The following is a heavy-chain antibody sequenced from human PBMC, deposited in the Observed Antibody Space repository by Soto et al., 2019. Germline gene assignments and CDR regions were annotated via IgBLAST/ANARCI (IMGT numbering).Heavy chain of an antibody. CDR2: TRNTANNYIT. CDR3: KRDVLKLAGTYGMDV. CDR1: GFIFSDHY. Sequence: LRLSCAAPGFIFSDHYMDWVRQAPGKGLEWVGRTRNTANNYITEYAACVNGRFTISRDDSKNSLYLQMNSLKTEDTAVYYCKRDVLKLAGTYGMDVWGQGTTVTVYS. V-gene: IGHV3-72*01. D-gene: IGHD1-26*01. J-gene: IGHJ6*02.